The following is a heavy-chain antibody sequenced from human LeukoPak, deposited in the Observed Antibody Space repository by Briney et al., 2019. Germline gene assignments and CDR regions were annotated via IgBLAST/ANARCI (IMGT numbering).Heavy chain of an antibody. D-gene: IGHD2-2*01. CDR1: GYTLTELS. CDR2: FDPEDGET. CDR3: ATSYPYCSSTSCYVVDNWFDP. Sequence: ASVKVSCKVSGYTLTELSMHWVRQAPGKGLEWTGGFDPEDGETIYAQKFQGRVTMTEDTSTDTAYMELSSLRSEDTAVYYCATSYPYCSSTSCYVVDNWFDPWGQGTLVTVSS. V-gene: IGHV1-24*01. J-gene: IGHJ5*02.